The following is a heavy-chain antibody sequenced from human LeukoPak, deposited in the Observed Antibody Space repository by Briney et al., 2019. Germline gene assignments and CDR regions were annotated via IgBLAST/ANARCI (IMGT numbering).Heavy chain of an antibody. J-gene: IGHJ6*02. Sequence: SETLSLTCAVYGGSFSGYYWSWIRQPPGKGLEWIGEINHSGSTNYNPSLKSRVTISVDTSKNQFSLKLSSVTAADTAVYYCARAGYCSGGSCYSGSYYYYGMDVWDQGTTVTVSS. CDR2: INHSGST. V-gene: IGHV4-34*01. CDR1: GGSFSGYY. CDR3: ARAGYCSGGSCYSGSYYYYGMDV. D-gene: IGHD2-15*01.